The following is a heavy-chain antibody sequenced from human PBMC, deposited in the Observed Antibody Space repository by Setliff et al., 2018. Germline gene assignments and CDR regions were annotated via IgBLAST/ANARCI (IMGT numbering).Heavy chain of an antibody. V-gene: IGHV4-34*01. Sequence: SETLSLTCAVYGGSFSGYYWSWIRQPPGKGLEWIGEINHSGSTNYNPSLKSRVTISVDTSKNQFSLKLSSVTAADTAVYYCARAQTSHYYYYYGMDVWGQGTTVTVSS. CDR2: INHSGST. J-gene: IGHJ6*02. CDR1: GGSFSGYY. CDR3: ARAQTSHYYYYYGMDV.